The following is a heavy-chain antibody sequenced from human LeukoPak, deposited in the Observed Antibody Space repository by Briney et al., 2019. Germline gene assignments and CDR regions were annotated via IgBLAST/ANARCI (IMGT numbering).Heavy chain of an antibody. D-gene: IGHD3-3*01. CDR1: GGSFSGYY. CDR3: ARGDYDFWSGKRLGY. CDR2: INHSGST. J-gene: IGHJ4*02. V-gene: IGHV4-34*01. Sequence: SETLSLTCAVSGGSFSGYYWSWIRQPPGKGLEWIGEINHSGSTKYNPSLKSRVTISVDTSKNQFSLKLSSVSAADTAVYYCARGDYDFWSGKRLGYWGQGTLVTVSS.